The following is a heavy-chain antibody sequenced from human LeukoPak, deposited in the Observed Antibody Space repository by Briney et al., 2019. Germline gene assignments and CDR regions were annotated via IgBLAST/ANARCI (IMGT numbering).Heavy chain of an antibody. Sequence: ASVKVSCKASGYTFTGYYMHWVRQAPGQGLEWMGWINPNSGGTNYAQKFKGRVTMTRDTSISTAYMELSRLRSDDTAVYYCARNRYCSGGSCFSAHYYYYIDVWGKGITVTVSS. V-gene: IGHV1-2*02. J-gene: IGHJ6*03. CDR3: ARNRYCSGGSCFSAHYYYYIDV. CDR1: GYTFTGYY. CDR2: INPNSGGT. D-gene: IGHD2-15*01.